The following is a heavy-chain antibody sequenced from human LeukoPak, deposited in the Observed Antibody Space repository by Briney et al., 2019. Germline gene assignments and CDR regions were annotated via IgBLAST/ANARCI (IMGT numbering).Heavy chain of an antibody. CDR3: ARGGKTQFQH. Sequence: SETLSLTCTVSGGSIISGGYYCSWIRQHPAKGLEWIGYIYYSGSTYYNPSLKSRVTISVDTSKNQFSLKLSSVTAADTAVYYCARGGKTQFQHWGQGTLVTVSS. V-gene: IGHV4-31*03. CDR2: IYYSGST. J-gene: IGHJ1*01. D-gene: IGHD3-16*01. CDR1: GGSIISGGYY.